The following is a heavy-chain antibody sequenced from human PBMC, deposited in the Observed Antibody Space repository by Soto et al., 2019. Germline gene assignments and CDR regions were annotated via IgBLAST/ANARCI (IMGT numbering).Heavy chain of an antibody. V-gene: IGHV3-30*01. D-gene: IGHD4-17*01. CDR3: ARAPTTRFDY. J-gene: IGHJ4*02. Sequence: PGGSLRLSCAASGFTFSSFAMHWVRQPPGKGPQWVASISSDGNNKYYADSVKGRFTISRDNSKNTLYVQMNSLRGEDTAVYYCARAPTTRFDYWGQGTPGTV. CDR1: GFTFSSFA. CDR2: ISSDGNNK.